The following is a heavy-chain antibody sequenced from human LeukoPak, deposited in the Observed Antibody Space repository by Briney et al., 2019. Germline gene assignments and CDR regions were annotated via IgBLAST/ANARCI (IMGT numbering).Heavy chain of an antibody. Sequence: SETLSLTCAVYGGSFSGYYWSWIRQLPGKGLEWIGEINHSGSTNYNPSLKSRVTISVDTSKNQFSLKLSSVTAADTAVYYCARGPRWTGYPFDYWGQGTLVTVSS. CDR1: GGSFSGYY. CDR3: ARGPRWTGYPFDY. J-gene: IGHJ4*02. V-gene: IGHV4-34*01. CDR2: INHSGST. D-gene: IGHD3/OR15-3a*01.